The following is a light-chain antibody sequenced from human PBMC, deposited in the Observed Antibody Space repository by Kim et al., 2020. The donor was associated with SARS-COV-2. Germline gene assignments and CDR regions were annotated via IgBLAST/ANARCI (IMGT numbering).Light chain of an antibody. V-gene: IGKV1-39*01. CDR3: QQSYSIPHT. CDR2: GAS. Sequence: DIQMTQSPSSLSTSVGDRVTITCRASQNIRSYLNWYQQKPGKAPNLLIYGASSLQSGVPSMFSGSGSGTDFTLTISSLQPEDFATYYCQQSYSIPHTFGQGTKLEI. CDR1: QNIRSY. J-gene: IGKJ2*01.